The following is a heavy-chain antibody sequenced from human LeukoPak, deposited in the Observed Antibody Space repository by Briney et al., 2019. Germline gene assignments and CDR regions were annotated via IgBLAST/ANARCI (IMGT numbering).Heavy chain of an antibody. J-gene: IGHJ4*02. CDR3: AREKYYYDSSGYDNPDY. V-gene: IGHV1-18*01. Sequence: SAYNGNTNYAQKLQGRVTMTTDTSTSTAYMELRSLRSDDTAVYYCAREKYYYDSSGYDNPDYWGQGTLVTVSS. D-gene: IGHD3-22*01. CDR2: SAYNGNT.